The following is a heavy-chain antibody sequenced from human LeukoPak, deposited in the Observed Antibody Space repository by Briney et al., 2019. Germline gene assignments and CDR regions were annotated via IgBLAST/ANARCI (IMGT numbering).Heavy chain of an antibody. CDR2: IIPILGIA. D-gene: IGHD5-24*01. CDR3: ARDWAQDGYNLNYYYYGMDV. Sequence: ASVKVSCKASGGTFSSYAISWVRQAPGQGLEWMGRIIPILGIANYAQKFQGRVTITADKSTSTAYMELSSLRSEDTAVYYCARDWAQDGYNLNYYYYGMDVWGQGTTVTVSS. CDR1: GGTFSSYA. J-gene: IGHJ6*02. V-gene: IGHV1-69*04.